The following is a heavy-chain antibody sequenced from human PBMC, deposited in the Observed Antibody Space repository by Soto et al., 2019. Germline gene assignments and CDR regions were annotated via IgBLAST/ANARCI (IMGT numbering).Heavy chain of an antibody. V-gene: IGHV3-30-3*01. CDR1: GFTFSSYA. CDR3: VRDGGDGYRAWYFDL. Sequence: QVQLVESGGDVVQPGRSLRLSCAASGFTFSSYAMHWVRQAPGKGLEWVAVISYDGSNKYYADSVKGRFTISRDNSKNTLYLQMNSLRAEDTAVYYCVRDGGDGYRAWYFDLWGRGTLVTVSS. J-gene: IGHJ2*01. D-gene: IGHD5-12*01. CDR2: ISYDGSNK.